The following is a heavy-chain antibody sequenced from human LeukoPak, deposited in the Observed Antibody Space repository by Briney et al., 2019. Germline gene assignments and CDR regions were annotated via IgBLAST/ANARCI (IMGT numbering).Heavy chain of an antibody. D-gene: IGHD4-23*01. CDR2: IYYSGST. CDR3: ARDPAGYDGNPYHRFDH. J-gene: IGHJ5*02. V-gene: IGHV4-59*11. CDR1: GGSISSHY. Sequence: SETLSLTCTVSGGSISSHYWSWIRQPPGKGLEWIGYIYYSGSTNYNPSLKSRVTISVDTSKNQFSLKLSSVTAADTAVYYCARDPAGYDGNPYHRFDHWGQGSLVTVSS.